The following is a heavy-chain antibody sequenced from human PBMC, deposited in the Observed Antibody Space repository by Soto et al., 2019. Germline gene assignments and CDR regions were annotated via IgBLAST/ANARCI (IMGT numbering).Heavy chain of an antibody. Sequence: ASVKVSCKASGYAFTSYYMHWVRQAPGQGLEWMGIINPSGGSTSYAQKFQGRVTMTTDTSTSTVYMELRSLRSEETAVYYCAKARYSSSGRWFDTWGQGNLVTLSS. D-gene: IGHD6-13*01. J-gene: IGHJ5*02. CDR1: GYAFTSYY. CDR2: INPSGGST. V-gene: IGHV1-46*01. CDR3: AKARYSSSGRWFDT.